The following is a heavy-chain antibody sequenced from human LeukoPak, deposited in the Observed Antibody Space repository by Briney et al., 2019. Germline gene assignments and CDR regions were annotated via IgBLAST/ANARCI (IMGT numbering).Heavy chain of an antibody. V-gene: IGHV1-18*01. Sequence: ASVKVSCKASGYTFTSYGISWVRQAPGQGLEWMGWISAYNGNTNYAQKLQGRVTMTTGTSTSTAYMELRSLRSDDTAVYYCARDRETSVWELPTLYYYYGMDVWGQGTTVTVSS. D-gene: IGHD1-26*01. CDR1: GYTFTSYG. CDR3: ARDRETSVWELPTLYYYYGMDV. J-gene: IGHJ6*02. CDR2: ISAYNGNT.